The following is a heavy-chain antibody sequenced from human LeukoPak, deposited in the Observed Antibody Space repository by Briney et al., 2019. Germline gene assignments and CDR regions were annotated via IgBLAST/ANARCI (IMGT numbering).Heavy chain of an antibody. CDR1: GGSFSGYY. J-gene: IGHJ4*02. D-gene: IGHD5-18*01. Sequence: SETLSLTCAVYGGSFSGYYWSWIRQPPGKGLEWIGEIIHSGSTNYNPSLKSRVTISVDTSKNQFSLKLSSVTAADTAVYYCARGRGPIQLWPSYYFDYWGQGTLVTVSS. V-gene: IGHV4-34*01. CDR3: ARGRGPIQLWPSYYFDY. CDR2: IIHSGST.